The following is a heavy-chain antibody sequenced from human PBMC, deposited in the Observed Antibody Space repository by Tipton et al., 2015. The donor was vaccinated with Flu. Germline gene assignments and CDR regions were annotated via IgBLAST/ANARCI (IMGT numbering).Heavy chain of an antibody. D-gene: IGHD6-19*01. Sequence: SLRLSCAASGFTFSGYEMNWVRQAPGKGLEWVSYISSGGSNIYYADSVQGRFTISRDDAKNSLFLQMNSLRVEDTAVYYCARVRGWTIDYWGQGTLVTVSS. CDR2: ISSGGSNI. CDR1: GFTFSGYE. V-gene: IGHV3-48*03. CDR3: ARVRGWTIDY. J-gene: IGHJ4*02.